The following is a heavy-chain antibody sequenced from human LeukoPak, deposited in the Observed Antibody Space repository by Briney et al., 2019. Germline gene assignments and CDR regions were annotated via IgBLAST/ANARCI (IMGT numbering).Heavy chain of an antibody. CDR3: ARGGYCSSTSCYLLNQEIDYYYMDV. D-gene: IGHD2-2*01. CDR2: ISSSSSYI. J-gene: IGHJ6*03. Sequence: GGSLRLSSAASGFIFSSYSMNWVRQAPGKGLEWVSSISSSSSYIYYADSVKGRFTISRDNAKNSLYLQMNSLRAEDTAVYYCARGGYCSSTSCYLLNQEIDYYYMDVWGKGTTVTISS. CDR1: GFIFSSYS. V-gene: IGHV3-21*01.